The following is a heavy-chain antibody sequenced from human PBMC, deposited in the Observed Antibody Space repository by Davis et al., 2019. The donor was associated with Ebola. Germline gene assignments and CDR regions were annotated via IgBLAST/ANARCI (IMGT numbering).Heavy chain of an antibody. J-gene: IGHJ6*02. CDR2: ISTYSGST. Sequence: AASVKVSCRASGYRFTSHGSSWVRQAPGQGLEWMGWISTYSGSTDYAQKVQGRVTMTTDTSTSTAYMELRGLRSDDTAVYYCARGNPTDFYGMDVWGQGTTVIVSS. CDR1: GYRFTSHG. V-gene: IGHV1-18*04. CDR3: ARGNPTDFYGMDV.